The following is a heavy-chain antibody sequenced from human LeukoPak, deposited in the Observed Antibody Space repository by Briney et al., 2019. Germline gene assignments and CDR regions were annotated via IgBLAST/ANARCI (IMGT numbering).Heavy chain of an antibody. CDR2: IYYSGST. Sequence: SETLSLTCTVSGGSISSGGYYWSWIRQHPGKGLEWIGYIYYSGSTYYNPSLKSRVTISVDTSKNQFSLKLSSVTAADTAVYYCARGTVEMATILYYYYGMDVWGQGTTVTVSS. V-gene: IGHV4-31*03. CDR3: ARGTVEMATILYYYYGMDV. J-gene: IGHJ6*02. D-gene: IGHD5-24*01. CDR1: GGSISSGGYY.